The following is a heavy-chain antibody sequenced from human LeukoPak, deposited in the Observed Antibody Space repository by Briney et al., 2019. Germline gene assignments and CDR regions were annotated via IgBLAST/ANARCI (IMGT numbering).Heavy chain of an antibody. V-gene: IGHV3-74*01. D-gene: IGHD1-26*01. J-gene: IGHJ4*02. CDR1: GFTFSSYW. Sequence: PGGSLRLSCAASGFTFSSYWMHWVRQAPGKGLGGVSRINSDGSSTSYADSVKGRFTISRDNAKNTLYLQMNSLRAEDTAVYYCASSGSYPRWGQGTLVTVSS. CDR2: INSDGSST. CDR3: ASSGSYPR.